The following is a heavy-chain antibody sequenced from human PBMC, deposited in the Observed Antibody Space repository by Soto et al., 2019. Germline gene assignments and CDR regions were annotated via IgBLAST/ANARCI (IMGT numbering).Heavy chain of an antibody. V-gene: IGHV3-33*01. Sequence: VGSLRLSCAASGFTFSSYGMHWVRQAPGKGLEWVAVIWYDGSNKYYADSVKGRFTISRDNSKNTLYLQMNSLRAEDTAVYYCARDPIVGAKYFDYWGQGTLVTVSS. CDR1: GFTFSSYG. J-gene: IGHJ4*02. D-gene: IGHD1-26*01. CDR2: IWYDGSNK. CDR3: ARDPIVGAKYFDY.